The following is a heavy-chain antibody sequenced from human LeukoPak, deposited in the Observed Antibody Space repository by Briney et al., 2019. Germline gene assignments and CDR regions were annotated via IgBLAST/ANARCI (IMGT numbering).Heavy chain of an antibody. J-gene: IGHJ4*02. V-gene: IGHV4-39*07. CDR3: ARVFDS. CDR2: VFYTGKT. CDR1: GGSVSTSDYY. Sequence: KPSETLSLTCTVSGGSVSTSDYYWGWIRQSPVKGLEWIRDVFYTGKTNYNPSLRDRATISIDTSKNQFSLKLTYVTAADSAVYYCARVFDSWGQGTLVTVSS.